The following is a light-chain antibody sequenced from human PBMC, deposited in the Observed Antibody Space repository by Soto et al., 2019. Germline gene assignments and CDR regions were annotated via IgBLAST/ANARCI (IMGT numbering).Light chain of an antibody. V-gene: IGKV3-15*01. CDR3: QQYNNWPLRT. CDR1: QSVSSN. CDR2: GAP. J-gene: IGKJ1*01. Sequence: EIVMTQSPSTLSLSPGERATLSCRASQSVSSNLAWYQQKPGQAPRLLIYGAPTRATGIPARFSGSGSGTEFTLTISSLQSEDFAVYYCQQYNNWPLRTFGQGTKVDIK.